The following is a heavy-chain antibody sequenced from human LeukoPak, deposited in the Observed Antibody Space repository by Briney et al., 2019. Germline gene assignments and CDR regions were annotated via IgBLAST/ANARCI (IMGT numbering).Heavy chain of an antibody. CDR1: GFTFGNFG. D-gene: IGHD5-18*01. J-gene: IGHJ4*02. Sequence: GSLRLSCTASGFTFGNFGMSWVRQAPGKGLQWAGFIRCTAYGGTTEYAASVKGRFTISRDDTTRIAYLQMNSLKTDDTGVYYCSRERYSYGPFDYWGQGTLATASS. CDR3: SRERYSYGPFDY. CDR2: IRCTAYGGTT. V-gene: IGHV3-49*04.